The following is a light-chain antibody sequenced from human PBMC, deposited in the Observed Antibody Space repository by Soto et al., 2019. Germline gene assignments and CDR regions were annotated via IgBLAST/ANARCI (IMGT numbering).Light chain of an antibody. Sequence: DIQMTQSPSSLSASVGDRVTITCRARQSITSYLNWYQQKPGKAPKLQIYATSMLQSRVPSKFSGSGSGTDFTLTISSLQPEDFATYDCQQCYSTLGLTFGGGTKVDIK. J-gene: IGKJ4*01. CDR3: QQCYSTLGLT. V-gene: IGKV1-39*01. CDR2: ATS. CDR1: QSITSY.